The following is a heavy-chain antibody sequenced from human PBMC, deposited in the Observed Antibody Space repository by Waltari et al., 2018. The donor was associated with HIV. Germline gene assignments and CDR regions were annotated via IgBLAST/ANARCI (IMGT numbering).Heavy chain of an antibody. Sequence: QVQLQESGPGLVKPSQTLSLTCTVSGGSLSSGSYYWSWIRQPAGQGLEWIGRIYTSGSTNYNPSLKSRVTISVDTSKNQFSLKLSSVTAADTAVYYCARALGRGDYYDSSGYYDYYFDYWGQGTLVTVSS. CDR3: ARALGRGDYYDSSGYYDYYFDY. V-gene: IGHV4-61*02. D-gene: IGHD3-22*01. CDR2: IYTSGST. J-gene: IGHJ4*02. CDR1: GGSLSSGSYY.